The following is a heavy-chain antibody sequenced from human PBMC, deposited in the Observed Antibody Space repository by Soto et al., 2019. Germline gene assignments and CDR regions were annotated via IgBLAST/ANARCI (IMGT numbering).Heavy chain of an antibody. Sequence: SETLSLTCTVSGGSISSSSYYWGWIRQPPGKGLEWIGSIYYSGSTYYNPSLKSRVTISVDTSKNQFSLKLSSVTAADTAVYYCAREGIAARLFVDYWGQGTLVTVSS. CDR2: IYYSGST. CDR3: AREGIAARLFVDY. J-gene: IGHJ4*02. V-gene: IGHV4-39*02. CDR1: GGSISSSSYY. D-gene: IGHD6-6*01.